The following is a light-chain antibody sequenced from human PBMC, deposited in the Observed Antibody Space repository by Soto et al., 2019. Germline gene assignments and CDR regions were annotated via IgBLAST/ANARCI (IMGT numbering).Light chain of an antibody. V-gene: IGKV3D-15*01. Sequence: EIVMTQSPATLSVSPGGRATLSYRASQSISGTLAWYQQKPGQAPRLLMYGASIRASGIPDRFSGSGSGTDFTLTISSLETEDFAVYYCQQYVRSPWTVGQGTKGDIK. J-gene: IGKJ1*01. CDR3: QQYVRSPWT. CDR1: QSISGT. CDR2: GAS.